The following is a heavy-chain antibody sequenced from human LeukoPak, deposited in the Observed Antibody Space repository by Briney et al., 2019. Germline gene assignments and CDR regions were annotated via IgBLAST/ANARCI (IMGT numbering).Heavy chain of an antibody. CDR1: GSTFSSYS. Sequence: GGSLRLSCAASGSTFSSYSMNWVRQAPGKGLEWVSSISSSSSYIYYADSVKGRFTISRDNAKNSLYLQMNSLRAEDTAVYYCARGGGTRIQLWLLHYWGQGTLVTVSS. J-gene: IGHJ4*02. CDR2: ISSSSSYI. D-gene: IGHD5-18*01. CDR3: ARGGGTRIQLWLLHY. V-gene: IGHV3-21*01.